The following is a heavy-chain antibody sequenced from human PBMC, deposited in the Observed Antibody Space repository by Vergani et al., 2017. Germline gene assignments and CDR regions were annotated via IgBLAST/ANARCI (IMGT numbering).Heavy chain of an antibody. CDR1: GGSFTSYH. CDR2: IDHTGRP. Sequence: QVQLQQWGGGLLKPSETLSLTCVVNGGSFTSYHWTWIRQSPGEGREWVGDIDHTGRPDYNPSLKSRLTMSVDNSRNQFSLTLNSVTATDTAIYFCVRVNTETNGHLYYYYYMDVWGQGTAVTVS. CDR3: VRVNTETNGHLYYYYYMDV. J-gene: IGHJ6*03. D-gene: IGHD4-11*01. V-gene: IGHV4-34*01.